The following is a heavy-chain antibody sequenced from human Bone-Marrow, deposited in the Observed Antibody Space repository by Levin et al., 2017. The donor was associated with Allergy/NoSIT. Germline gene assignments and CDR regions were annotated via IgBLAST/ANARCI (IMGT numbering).Heavy chain of an antibody. V-gene: IGHV3-11*05. Sequence: GESLKISCAASGFTFSDYYMSWIRQAPGKGLEWVSYISSSSSYTNYADSVKGRFTISRDNAKNSLYLQMNSLRAEDTAVYYCARVRYYGSGSYGLPLYYYYYGMDVWGQGTTVTVSS. D-gene: IGHD3-10*01. J-gene: IGHJ6*02. CDR3: ARVRYYGSGSYGLPLYYYYYGMDV. CDR2: ISSSSSYT. CDR1: GFTFSDYY.